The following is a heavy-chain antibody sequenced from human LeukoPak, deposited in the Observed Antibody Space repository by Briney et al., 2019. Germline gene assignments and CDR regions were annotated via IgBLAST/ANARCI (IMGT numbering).Heavy chain of an antibody. CDR3: ARTTVVTLGAFDI. J-gene: IGHJ3*02. CDR2: IYTSGST. CDR1: GGSISSGSYY. Sequence: SQTLSLTCTVSGGSISSGSYYWSWIRQPAGKGLEWIGRIYTSGSTNYNPSLKSRVTISVDTSKNQFSLKLSSVTAADTAVYYCARTTVVTLGAFDIWGQGTMVTVSS. D-gene: IGHD4-23*01. V-gene: IGHV4-61*02.